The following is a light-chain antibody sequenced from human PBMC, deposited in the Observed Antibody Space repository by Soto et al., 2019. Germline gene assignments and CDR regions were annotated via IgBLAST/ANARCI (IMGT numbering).Light chain of an antibody. CDR2: AAS. V-gene: IGKV1-6*01. J-gene: IGKJ2*01. Sequence: AIQMTQSPSSLSASVGDRVTITCRASQGIRNDLGWYQQKPGTAPKLLIYAASNLQSGVPSRFSASGSGTDFTLTISTLQPEDSATYYCLQDYRYPRTFGQGTKLEMK. CDR3: LQDYRYPRT. CDR1: QGIRND.